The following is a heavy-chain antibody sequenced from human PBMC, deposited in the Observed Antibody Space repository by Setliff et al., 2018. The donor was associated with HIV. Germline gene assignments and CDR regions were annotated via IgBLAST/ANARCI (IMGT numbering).Heavy chain of an antibody. CDR3: ARQYYGSGNYYYYMDD. V-gene: IGHV4-39*01. CDR2: MFYSGST. Sequence: SLTCTVSGGSITSSSSYWGWIRQPPGKGLEWIGSMFYSGSTSYNPSLKSRVTISVDTSKKQLSLKLSSVTAADTAVYYCARQYYGSGNYYYYMDDWGKGTTVTVSS. CDR1: GGSITSSSSY. D-gene: IGHD3-10*01. J-gene: IGHJ6*03.